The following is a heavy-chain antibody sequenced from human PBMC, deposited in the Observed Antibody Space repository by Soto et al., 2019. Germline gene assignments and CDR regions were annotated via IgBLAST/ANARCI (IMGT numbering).Heavy chain of an antibody. J-gene: IGHJ4*02. CDR2: ISGSGGST. D-gene: IGHD1-26*01. CDR1: GFTFSSYA. Sequence: PGGSLRLSCAASGFTFSSYAMNWVRQAPGKGLEWVSAISGSGGSTYYADSVRGRFTISRDISKNTLYLQMNSLRAEDTAVYYCAKDSDPHLARPRYFDYWGQGTLVTVSS. CDR3: AKDSDPHLARPRYFDY. V-gene: IGHV3-23*01.